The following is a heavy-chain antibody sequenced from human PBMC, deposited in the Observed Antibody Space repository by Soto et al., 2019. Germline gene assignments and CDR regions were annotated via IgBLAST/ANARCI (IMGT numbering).Heavy chain of an antibody. CDR1: GGTFSNYT. CDR2: IIPILNIA. CDR3: ARVSEMGTVTEGFYYYMDV. V-gene: IGHV1-69*02. Sequence: QVQLVQSGAEVKKPGSSVKVSCKASGGTFSNYTISWVRQAPGHGLEWMGRIIPILNIANYAQKFQGRVTITADKSTTTAYMELSSLRSEDTAVYYCARVSEMGTVTEGFYYYMDVWGKGTTVTVSS. J-gene: IGHJ6*03. D-gene: IGHD4-17*01.